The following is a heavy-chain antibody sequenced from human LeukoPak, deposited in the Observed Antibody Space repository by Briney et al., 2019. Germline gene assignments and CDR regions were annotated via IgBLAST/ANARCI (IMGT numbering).Heavy chain of an antibody. CDR1: GFTFSSYS. V-gene: IGHV3-21*01. D-gene: IGHD3-16*02. Sequence: PGGSLRLSCAASGFTFSSYSMNWVRQAPGKGLEWVSSISSSSSYIYYAYSVNSRFTTSRDNAKNSLYLQMNSLRAEDTAVYYCARDNYDYVWGSYRPQYYFDYWGQGTLVTVSS. CDR3: ARDNYDYVWGSYRPQYYFDY. J-gene: IGHJ4*02. CDR2: ISSSSSYI.